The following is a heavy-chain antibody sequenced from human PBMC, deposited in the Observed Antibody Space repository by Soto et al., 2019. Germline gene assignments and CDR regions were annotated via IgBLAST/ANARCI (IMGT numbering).Heavy chain of an antibody. V-gene: IGHV1-46*03. Sequence: GASVKVSCKASGYTFTSYDINWVRQAPGQGLEWMGIMNPNSGSTSYAQKFQGRVTMTRDTSTSTVYMELSSLRSEDTAVYYCAKGPPHFDYWGQGTLVTVSS. CDR2: MNPNSGST. J-gene: IGHJ4*02. CDR1: GYTFTSYD. CDR3: AKGPPHFDY.